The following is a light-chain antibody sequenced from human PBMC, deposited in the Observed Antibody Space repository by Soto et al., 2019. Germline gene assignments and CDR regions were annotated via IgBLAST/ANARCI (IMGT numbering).Light chain of an antibody. Sequence: DIQMTQSPSTLSGSVGDRVTITCRASQSISSWLAWYQQKPGKPPKLLIYKASSLESGVPSRFSGSGSGTEFTLTVSSLQPDDFATYYCQQYKSYSLYTFGQGTKLEIK. V-gene: IGKV1-5*03. CDR3: QQYKSYSLYT. J-gene: IGKJ2*01. CDR2: KAS. CDR1: QSISSW.